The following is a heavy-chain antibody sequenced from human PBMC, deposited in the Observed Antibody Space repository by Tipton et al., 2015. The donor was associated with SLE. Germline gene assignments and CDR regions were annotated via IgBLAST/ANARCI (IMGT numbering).Heavy chain of an antibody. CDR1: GFTFSSYS. CDR2: ISSSSSYI. V-gene: IGHV3-21*03. CDR3: ARDEEQLVLFDY. Sequence: SLRLSCAASGFTFSSYSMNWVRQAPGKGLEWVSSISSSSSYIYYADSVKGRFTISRDNAKNSLYLQMNSLRAEDTAVYYCARDEEQLVLFDYWGQGTLVPVSS. D-gene: IGHD6-6*01. J-gene: IGHJ4*02.